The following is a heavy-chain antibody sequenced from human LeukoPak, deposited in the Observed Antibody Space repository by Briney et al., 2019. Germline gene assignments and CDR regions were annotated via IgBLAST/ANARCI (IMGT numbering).Heavy chain of an antibody. D-gene: IGHD6-13*01. CDR3: AREPAAAGFDY. CDR1: GGSISSYY. J-gene: IGHJ4*02. V-gene: IGHV4-59*01. Sequence: SETLSLTCTVSGGSISSYYWSWIRQPPGKGLEWIGYIYYSGSTNYNPSLKSRVTISVDTSKNQFSLKLSSVTAADTAVYYCAREPAAAGFDYWGQGTLVTVSS. CDR2: IYYSGST.